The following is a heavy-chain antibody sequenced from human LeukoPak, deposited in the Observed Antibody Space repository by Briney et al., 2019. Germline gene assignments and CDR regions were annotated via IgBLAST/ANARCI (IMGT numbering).Heavy chain of an antibody. CDR3: AREDVVLVDAVRYYYYGIDV. D-gene: IGHD2-8*01. CDR1: GYNFISYY. V-gene: IGHV1-46*01. J-gene: IGHJ6*02. CDR2: MNPSGGST. Sequence: ASVKVSCKASGYNFISYYMHWLRQAPGQGLEWMGIMNPSGGSTSYAQKFQDRVTMTRDTSTSTVYMELSSLKSEDTAVYYCAREDVVLVDAVRYYYYGIDVWGQGTTVTVSS.